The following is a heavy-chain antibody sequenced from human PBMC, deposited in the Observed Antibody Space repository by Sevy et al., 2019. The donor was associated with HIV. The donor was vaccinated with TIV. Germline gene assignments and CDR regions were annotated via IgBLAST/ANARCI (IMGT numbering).Heavy chain of an antibody. V-gene: IGHV4-30-4*01. J-gene: IGHJ4*02. CDR3: ARDRGMGGVIDY. CDR1: GGSISSGDYY. D-gene: IGHD3-16*01. Sequence: SETLSLTCTVSGGSISSGDYYWSWIRQPPGKGLELIGYIYYSGSTYYNPSLKSRVTISVDTSKNQFSLKLSSVTAADTAVYYCARDRGMGGVIDYWGQGTLVTVSS. CDR2: IYYSGST.